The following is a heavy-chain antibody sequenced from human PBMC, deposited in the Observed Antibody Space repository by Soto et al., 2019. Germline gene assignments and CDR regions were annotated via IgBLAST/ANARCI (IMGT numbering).Heavy chain of an antibody. CDR1: GDRFNTYA. CDR2: IITFFGAA. CDR3: ARGGKERFRGSGMDV. V-gene: IGHV1-69*01. D-gene: IGHD1-1*01. Sequence: QVQLVQSGAEVRKPGSSVRVSCKASGDRFNTYAFNWVRQAPGQGLEWRGGIITFFGAAMYAQKFQGRVTITADEFMTTAYMELSSLTSEDTAVYYCARGGKERFRGSGMDVWGQGTTVTVSS. J-gene: IGHJ6*02.